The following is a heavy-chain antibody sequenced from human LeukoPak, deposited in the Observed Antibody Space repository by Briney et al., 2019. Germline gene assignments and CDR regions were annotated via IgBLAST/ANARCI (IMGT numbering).Heavy chain of an antibody. CDR2: IYWDNDK. Sequence: KGSGPTLVNPTQTLTLTCTFSGFSLPTSGVGVGWIRQAPGEALEWLSVIYWDNDKRYSPSLKTRLTITKDTSRNQVVLTMTDMDPVDTATYYCAHRLPSGSPWPFGYFDFWGQGILVTVSS. CDR3: AHRLPSGSPWPFGYFDF. CDR1: GFSLPTSGVG. V-gene: IGHV2-5*02. J-gene: IGHJ4*02. D-gene: IGHD3-3*01.